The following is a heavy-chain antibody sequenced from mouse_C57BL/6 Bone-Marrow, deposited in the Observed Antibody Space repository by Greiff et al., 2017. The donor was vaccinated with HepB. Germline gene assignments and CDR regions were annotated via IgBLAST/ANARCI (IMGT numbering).Heavy chain of an antibody. J-gene: IGHJ4*01. CDR3: ARGITTVVYYYAMDY. Sequence: DVQLQESGGGLVQPGGSLSLSCAASGFTFTDYYMSWVRQPPGKALEWLGFIRNKANGYTTEYSASVKGRFTISRDNSQSILYLQMNALRAEDSATYYCARGITTVVYYYAMDYWGQGTSVTVSS. CDR2: IRNKANGYTT. CDR1: GFTFTDYY. D-gene: IGHD1-1*01. V-gene: IGHV7-3*01.